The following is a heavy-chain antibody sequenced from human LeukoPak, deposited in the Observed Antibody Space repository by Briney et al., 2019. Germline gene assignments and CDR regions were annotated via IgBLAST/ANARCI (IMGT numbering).Heavy chain of an antibody. Sequence: GGSLRLSCAASGFTFSSYAMDWVRQAPGKGLEWVAVISYDGSNKYYADSVQGRITISRDNSKNTLYLQMSSLRTEDTAVYYCAKDRVPLAARPLHFDYWGQGTLVTVSS. V-gene: IGHV3-30*04. CDR3: AKDRVPLAARPLHFDY. CDR2: ISYDGSNK. J-gene: IGHJ4*02. CDR1: GFTFSSYA. D-gene: IGHD6-6*01.